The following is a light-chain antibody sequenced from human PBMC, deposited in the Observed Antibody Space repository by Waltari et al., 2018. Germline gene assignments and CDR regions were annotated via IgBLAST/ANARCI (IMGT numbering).Light chain of an antibody. CDR1: SSNIGSNY. J-gene: IGLJ1*01. CDR2: RNN. V-gene: IGLV1-47*01. CDR3: AAGDDSLSGFYV. Sequence: QSVLTQQPSASGTPGQRVTISCSGSSSNIGSNYVYWYQQTPGTAPKLLIYRNNQRPSGVPDRFSGSTSGTSASLAISGLRSEDEADYYCAAGDDSLSGFYVFGTGTKVTVL.